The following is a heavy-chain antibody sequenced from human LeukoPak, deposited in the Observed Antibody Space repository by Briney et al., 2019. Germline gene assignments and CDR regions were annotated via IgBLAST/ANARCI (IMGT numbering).Heavy chain of an antibody. CDR2: ISSSSSYI. CDR3: ARELLGAAAGTGYYYMDV. J-gene: IGHJ6*03. CDR1: GFTFSSYA. V-gene: IGHV3-21*01. D-gene: IGHD6-13*01. Sequence: GGSLRLSCAASGFTFSSYAMSWVRRAPGKGLEWVSSISSSSSYIYYADSVKGRFTISRDNAKNSLYLQMNSLRAEDTAVYYCARELLGAAAGTGYYYMDVWGKGTTVTVSS.